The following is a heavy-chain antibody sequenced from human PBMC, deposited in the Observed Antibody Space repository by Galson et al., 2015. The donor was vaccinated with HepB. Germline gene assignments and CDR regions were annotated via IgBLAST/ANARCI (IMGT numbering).Heavy chain of an antibody. V-gene: IGHV5-51*04. J-gene: IGHJ4*02. D-gene: IGHD5-12*01. CDR1: GYSFTSYW. Sequence: QSGAEVEEPGESLKISCKGSGYSFTSYWIGWVRQMPGKGLEWLGIIYPGDADTRYSPSFQCPVTMSVDKPISTAYLQWSSLKASDTAMYYCARGKGQWLLDYWGQGTLVTVSS. CDR2: IYPGDADT. CDR3: ARGKGQWLLDY.